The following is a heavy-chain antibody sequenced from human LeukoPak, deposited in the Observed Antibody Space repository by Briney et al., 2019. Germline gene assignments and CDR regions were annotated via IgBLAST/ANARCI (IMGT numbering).Heavy chain of an antibody. Sequence: GGSLRLSCAASGFTFSSYWVHWVRQAPGKGLVWVLRVNSDESITTYADSVNGRFTISRDNAKNTLYLQMKSLRAEDTAVYYCARGHLPTPRSAMDVWGQGTTVTVSS. D-gene: IGHD3-3*02. CDR1: GFTFSSYW. CDR2: VNSDESIT. V-gene: IGHV3-74*01. CDR3: ARGHLPTPRSAMDV. J-gene: IGHJ6*02.